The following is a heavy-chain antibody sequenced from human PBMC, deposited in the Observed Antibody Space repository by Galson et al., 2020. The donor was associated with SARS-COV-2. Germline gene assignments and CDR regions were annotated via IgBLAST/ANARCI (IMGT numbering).Heavy chain of an antibody. Sequence: SETLSLTCTVSGGSISSYYWSWIRQPAGKGLEWLGRIYPSGSTNYNPSLKSRVTMSVDTSKNQFSLKLSSVTAADTAVYYCASLGSSGWYYFDYWGQGTLVTVSS. CDR1: GGSISSYY. D-gene: IGHD6-19*01. CDR2: IYPSGST. V-gene: IGHV4-4*07. CDR3: ASLGSSGWYYFDY. J-gene: IGHJ4*02.